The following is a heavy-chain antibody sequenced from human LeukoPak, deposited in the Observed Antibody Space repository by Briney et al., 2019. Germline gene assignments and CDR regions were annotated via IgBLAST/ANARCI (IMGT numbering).Heavy chain of an antibody. D-gene: IGHD2-15*01. Sequence: RASVKVSCKTPGYAFINNDINWVRQAPGQGLEWMAWIDPKNGNRGYAQNFKGRVTMTTDISINTAYLELSSLRSEDTAVYYCARSHTQKEFCGGGRCYPTVWWFDPWGQGTLVTVSS. CDR2: IDPKNGNR. J-gene: IGHJ5*02. CDR3: ARSHTQKEFCGGGRCYPTVWWFDP. CDR1: GYAFINND. V-gene: IGHV1-8*01.